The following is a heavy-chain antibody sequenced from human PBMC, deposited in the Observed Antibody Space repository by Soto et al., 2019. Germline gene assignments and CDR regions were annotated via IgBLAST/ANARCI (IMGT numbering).Heavy chain of an antibody. CDR1: GYTFNFYG. D-gene: IGHD3-10*01. Sequence: ASVKVSCKASGYTFNFYGITWVRQAPGQGLEWMGWISAYNGNTNYAQKLQGRVTMTTDTSTSTAYMELRSLRSDDTAVYYCARRGVAFYYYGMDVWGQGTTVTVSS. J-gene: IGHJ6*02. CDR2: ISAYNGNT. V-gene: IGHV1-18*01. CDR3: ARRGVAFYYYGMDV.